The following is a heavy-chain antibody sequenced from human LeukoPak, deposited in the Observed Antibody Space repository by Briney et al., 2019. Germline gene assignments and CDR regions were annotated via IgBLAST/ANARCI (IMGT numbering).Heavy chain of an antibody. V-gene: IGHV3-30*02. D-gene: IGHD3-3*01. Sequence: GGSLRLSCAASGFTFSHYDIHWVRQAPGKGLEWVALIRYDGTFKSYADSVRGRFTVSRDNSINALYLQMNSLRTEDTAVYYCAKRYYDFLSGLLEAFDIWGQGTMVTVSS. CDR1: GFTFSHYD. CDR3: AKRYYDFLSGLLEAFDI. J-gene: IGHJ3*02. CDR2: IRYDGTFK.